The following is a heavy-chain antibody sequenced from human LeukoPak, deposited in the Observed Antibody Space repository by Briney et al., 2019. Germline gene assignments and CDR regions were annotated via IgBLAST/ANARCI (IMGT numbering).Heavy chain of an antibody. CDR2: ITDCGGST. J-gene: IGHJ4*02. CDR3: AKGSSGSRPYYFDY. CDR1: GFTFSRYA. V-gene: IGHV3-23*01. Sequence: GGSLRLSCAASGFTFSRYAMSWVRQAPGEGLEWVSAITDCGGSTYYSDSVKGRFTISRDNSKNTLYLQMNTLRAEDTAIYYCAKGSSGSRPYYFDYWGQGTLVTVSS. D-gene: IGHD3-22*01.